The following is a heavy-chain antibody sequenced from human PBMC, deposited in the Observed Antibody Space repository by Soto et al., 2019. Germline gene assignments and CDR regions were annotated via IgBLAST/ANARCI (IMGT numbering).Heavy chain of an antibody. J-gene: IGHJ5*02. CDR1: GGSFSGYY. Sequence: SETLSLTCAVYGGSFSGYYWSWIRQPPGKGLEWIGEINHSGSTNYNPSLKSRVTISVDTSKNQFSLKLSSVTAADTAVYYCAIGAVSQLVRRNCFDLWGPATLVTVS. D-gene: IGHD6-6*01. V-gene: IGHV4-34*01. CDR2: INHSGST. CDR3: AIGAVSQLVRRNCFDL.